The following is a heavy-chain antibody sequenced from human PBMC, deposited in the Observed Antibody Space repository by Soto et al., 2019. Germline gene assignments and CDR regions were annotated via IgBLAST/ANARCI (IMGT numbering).Heavy chain of an antibody. D-gene: IGHD6-19*01. Sequence: QVQLQESGPGLVKPSETLSLTCTVSGGSVTSGSYYWTWIRQPPGKILEWIGYVYYSGSTKYNPSRESRVIISLDTSKNQFSLKLSSVTAADTAVYYCARDQSVAGDYYYYGMDVWGQGTTVTVSS. J-gene: IGHJ6*02. CDR3: ARDQSVAGDYYYYGMDV. V-gene: IGHV4-61*01. CDR2: VYYSGST. CDR1: GGSVTSGSYY.